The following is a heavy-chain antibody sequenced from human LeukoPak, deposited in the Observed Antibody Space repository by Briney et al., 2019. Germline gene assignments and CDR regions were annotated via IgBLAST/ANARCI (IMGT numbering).Heavy chain of an antibody. CDR1: GYTFTSYS. CDR3: AKEKMATIFDY. D-gene: IGHD5-24*01. V-gene: IGHV1-46*01. J-gene: IGHJ4*02. CDR2: INPSGGST. Sequence: GASVKVSCKASGYTFTSYSIHWVRQAPGQGLKWLGIINPSGGSTTYAQKFQGRVTMTRDTSTSTVYMELSSLRSEDTAVYYCAKEKMATIFDYWGQGTLVTVSS.